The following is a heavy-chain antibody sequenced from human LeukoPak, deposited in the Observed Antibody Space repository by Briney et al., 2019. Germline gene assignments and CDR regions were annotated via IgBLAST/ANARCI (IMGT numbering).Heavy chain of an antibody. V-gene: IGHV3-21*01. CDR2: ISTGSSYI. CDR1: GFTFSSYS. D-gene: IGHD2-2*01. Sequence: GGSLRLSCAASGFTFSSYSMNWVRQAPGKGLEWVSSISTGSSYIYYADSVKGRFTISRDNAKDSLYLQMNSLRAEDTAVYYCTRSEGYCSSSSCDAYYYYMDVWGKGPRSPSP. CDR3: TRSEGYCSSSSCDAYYYYMDV. J-gene: IGHJ6*03.